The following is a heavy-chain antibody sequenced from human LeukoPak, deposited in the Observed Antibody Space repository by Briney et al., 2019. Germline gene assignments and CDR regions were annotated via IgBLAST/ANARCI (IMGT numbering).Heavy chain of an antibody. CDR2: IKGKTDGETT. V-gene: IGHV3-15*01. J-gene: IGHJ4*02. CDR1: GFTFNNAW. CDR3: TTEGYYASGIY. D-gene: IGHD3-10*01. Sequence: GGSLRLSCAASGFTFNNAWMSWVRQAPGKGLEWVGRIKGKTDGETTDYATPVKGRFIISRDDSKDTLYLQMSSLKTEDTAVYYCTTEGYYASGIYWGQGTLVTVSS.